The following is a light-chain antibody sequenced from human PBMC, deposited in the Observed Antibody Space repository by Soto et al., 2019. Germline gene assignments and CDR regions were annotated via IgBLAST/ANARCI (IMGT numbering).Light chain of an antibody. Sequence: DIQMTQFPSTLSGSVGARVTITCRASQTISSWLAWYQQNPGKAPKLLIYKASTLKSGVPSRVSGSGSGTEVTLTISSLKPDDCATYDCQHYNSYSEAFGQGTKVDIK. J-gene: IGKJ1*01. CDR1: QTISSW. CDR2: KAS. CDR3: QHYNSYSEA. V-gene: IGKV1-5*03.